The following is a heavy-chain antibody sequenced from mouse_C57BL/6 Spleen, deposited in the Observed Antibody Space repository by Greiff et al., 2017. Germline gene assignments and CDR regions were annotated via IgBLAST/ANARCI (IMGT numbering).Heavy chain of an antibody. D-gene: IGHD4-1*01. CDR2: IDPGDGDT. J-gene: IGHJ2*01. CDR1: GFNIKDYY. Sequence: VQLQQSGAELVKPGASVKLSCKASGFNIKDYYMHWVKQRTEQGLEWIGRIDPGDGDTKYAPNFQGKATITADKSSNTAYLQLSSLTSEDTAISYCSSSGEYYLDYWGQGTTLTVSS. CDR3: SSSGEYYLDY. V-gene: IGHV14-2*01.